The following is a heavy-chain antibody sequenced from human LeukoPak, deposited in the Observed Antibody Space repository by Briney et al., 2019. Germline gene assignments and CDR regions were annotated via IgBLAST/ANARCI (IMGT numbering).Heavy chain of an antibody. Sequence: NLSCKGSGYSFTSYWIGWVRQMPGKGLEWMGIIYPGDSDTRYIPSFQGQVTMSADKSISTAYLQWSSLRASDTAMYYCARRIAVAGDGAYYGMDVWGQGTTVTVSS. CDR2: IYPGDSDT. J-gene: IGHJ6*02. V-gene: IGHV5-51*01. CDR1: GYSFTSYW. D-gene: IGHD6-19*01. CDR3: ARRIAVAGDGAYYGMDV.